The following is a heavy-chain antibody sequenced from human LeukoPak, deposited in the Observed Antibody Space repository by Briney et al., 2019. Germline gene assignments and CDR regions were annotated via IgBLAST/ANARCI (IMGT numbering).Heavy chain of an antibody. V-gene: IGHV3-53*01. CDR1: GFTVSNNY. CDR2: IYSGGST. D-gene: IGHD1-26*01. Sequence: PGGSLRLSCAASGFTVSNNYMSWVRQAPGKGLEWVSIIYSGGSTYYADSVKGRFTISRDNAKNSLYLQMNSLRAEDTAVYYCARDQVGALPDYWGQGTLVTVSS. CDR3: ARDQVGALPDY. J-gene: IGHJ4*02.